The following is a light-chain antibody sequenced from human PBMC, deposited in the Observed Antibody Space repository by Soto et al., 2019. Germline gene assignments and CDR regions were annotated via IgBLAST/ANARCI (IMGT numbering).Light chain of an antibody. CDR3: QQRSNWPRMYT. CDR2: DAS. Sequence: EIVLTQSPATLSLSPGEIATLSCRASQSVSSYLAWYQQKPGQAPRLLIYDASNRATGIPARFSGSGSGTDFTLTISSLEPEDFAVYYCQQRSNWPRMYTFGQGTKLEIK. J-gene: IGKJ2*01. V-gene: IGKV3-11*01. CDR1: QSVSSY.